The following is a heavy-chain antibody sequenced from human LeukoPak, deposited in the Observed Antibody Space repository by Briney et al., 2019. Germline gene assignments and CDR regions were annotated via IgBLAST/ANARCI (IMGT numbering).Heavy chain of an antibody. J-gene: IGHJ6*03. CDR2: ISASGGRT. CDR1: GFTFSNYA. D-gene: IGHD4-17*01. CDR3: AKGTYSDHPHYMDV. V-gene: IGHV3-23*01. Sequence: GGSLRLFCAASGFTFSNYAMSWVRRAPGKGLEWVSAISASGGRTEYTDSGKGRFTISRDSSKNTLHLQMNSLRVEDTAVYFCAKGTYSDHPHYMDVWGKGTTVPVSS.